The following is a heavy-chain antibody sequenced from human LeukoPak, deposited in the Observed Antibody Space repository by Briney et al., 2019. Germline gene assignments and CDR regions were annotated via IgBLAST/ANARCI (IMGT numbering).Heavy chain of an antibody. CDR2: ISSSSSYI. D-gene: IGHD3-16*01. CDR3: AREGGADATFGGVTDAFDI. V-gene: IGHV3-21*04. J-gene: IGHJ3*02. CDR1: GFTFSSYS. Sequence: PGGSLRLSCAASGFTFSSYSMNWVRQAPGKGLEWVSSISSSSSYIYYADSVKGRFTISRDNAKNSLYLQMNSLRAEDTAVYYCAREGGADATFGGVTDAFDIWGQGTMVTVSS.